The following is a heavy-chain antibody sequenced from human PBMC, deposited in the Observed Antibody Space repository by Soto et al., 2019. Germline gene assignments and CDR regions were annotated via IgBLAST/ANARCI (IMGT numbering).Heavy chain of an antibody. CDR3: ATDRGSGGSYVDAFDI. CDR1: GYTFTSYG. D-gene: IGHD2-15*01. Sequence: ASVKVSCKASGYTFTSYGISWVRQAPGQGLEWMGWISAYNGNTNYAQKLQGRVTMTKDTSTGTAYMELSSLRSEDTAVYYCATDRGSGGSYVDAFDIWGQGTMVTVSS. V-gene: IGHV1-18*01. J-gene: IGHJ3*02. CDR2: ISAYNGNT.